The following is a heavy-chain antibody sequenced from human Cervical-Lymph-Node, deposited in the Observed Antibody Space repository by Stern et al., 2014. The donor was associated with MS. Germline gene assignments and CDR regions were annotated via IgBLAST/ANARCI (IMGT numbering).Heavy chain of an antibody. D-gene: IGHD3-10*01. Sequence: VQLVESGGGVVQPGGSLKLSCAASAFTFSDSIMHWVSQAPGKGPEWVARIRSNASNDATKDAASVQDRFTISRDDSKNTTYLQIHSLKSEDTAVYYCIGSRGHDSYHYFGMDVWGHGTTVIVSS. V-gene: IGHV3-73*01. J-gene: IGHJ6*02. CDR3: IGSRGHDSYHYFGMDV. CDR2: IRSNASNDAT. CDR1: AFTFSDSI.